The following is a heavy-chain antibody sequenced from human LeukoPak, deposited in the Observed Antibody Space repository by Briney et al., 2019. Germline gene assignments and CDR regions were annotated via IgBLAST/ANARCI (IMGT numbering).Heavy chain of an antibody. Sequence: HPGGSLRLSCAASGFTFNSYSMNWVRQAPGKGLEWVSYISSSGSTIYYADSVKGRFTISRDNAKNSLYLQMNSLRAEDTAVYYCARHPKYYYDSSGYFDYWGQGTLVTVSS. J-gene: IGHJ4*02. CDR3: ARHPKYYYDSSGYFDY. D-gene: IGHD3-22*01. CDR2: ISSSGSTI. V-gene: IGHV3-48*04. CDR1: GFTFNSYS.